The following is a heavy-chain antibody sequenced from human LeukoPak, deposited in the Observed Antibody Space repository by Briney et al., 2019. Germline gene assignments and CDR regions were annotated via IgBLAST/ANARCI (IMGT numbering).Heavy chain of an antibody. J-gene: IGHJ4*02. V-gene: IGHV1-69*13. D-gene: IGHD2-15*01. Sequence: SVKVSCKASGGTFSSYAISWVRQAPGQGLEWMGGIIPIFGTANYAQKFQGRVTITADESTSTAYMELSSLRSEDTAAYYCARDRTNSGGWHPFFDYWGQGTLVAVSS. CDR1: GGTFSSYA. CDR2: IIPIFGTA. CDR3: ARDRTNSGGWHPFFDY.